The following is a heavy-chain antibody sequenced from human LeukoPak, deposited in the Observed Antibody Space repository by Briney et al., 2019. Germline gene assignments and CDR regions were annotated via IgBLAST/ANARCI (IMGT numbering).Heavy chain of an antibody. V-gene: IGHV1-8*03. J-gene: IGHJ4*02. CDR2: MNPNSGNT. CDR1: GYTFTSYD. CDR3: ATVSVRGVTIDY. D-gene: IGHD3-10*02. Sequence: ASVKVSCKASGYTFTSYDINWVRQATGQGLEGMGWMNPNSGNTGYAQKFQGRVTITRNTSISTAYMELSSLRSEDTAVYYCATVSVRGVTIDYWGQGTLVTVSS.